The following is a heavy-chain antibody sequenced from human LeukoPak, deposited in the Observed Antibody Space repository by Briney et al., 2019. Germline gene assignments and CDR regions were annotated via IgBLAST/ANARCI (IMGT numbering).Heavy chain of an antibody. D-gene: IGHD3-22*01. CDR2: IWYDGSNK. CDR1: GFTFSNYG. Sequence: PGRSLRLSCAASGFTFSNYGMHWVRQAPGKGLEWVAVIWYDGSNKYYADSVKGRFTISRDNSKNTLYLQMNSLKTEDTAVHYCTTDCSTMGSGYYCGHAFDIWGQGTMVTVSS. V-gene: IGHV3-33*01. J-gene: IGHJ3*02. CDR3: TTDCSTMGSGYYCGHAFDI.